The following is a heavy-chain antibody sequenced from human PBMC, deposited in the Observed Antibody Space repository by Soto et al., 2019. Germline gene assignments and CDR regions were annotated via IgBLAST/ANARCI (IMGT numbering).Heavy chain of an antibody. Sequence: GSLRLSCAASGFTFDDYAMHWVRQAPGKGLEWVSLISGDGGSTYYADSVKGRFTISRDNSKNSLYLQMNSLRTEDTALYYCAKDMDSSSSYAFDIWGQGTMVTVSS. D-gene: IGHD6-6*01. V-gene: IGHV3-43*02. CDR1: GFTFDDYA. CDR2: ISGDGGST. CDR3: AKDMDSSSSYAFDI. J-gene: IGHJ3*02.